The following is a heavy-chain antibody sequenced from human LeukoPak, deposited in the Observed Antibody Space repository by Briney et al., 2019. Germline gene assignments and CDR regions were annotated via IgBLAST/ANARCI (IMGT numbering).Heavy chain of an antibody. CDR1: GFSFSDAW. Sequence: GGSHRLSCAASGFSFSDAWMSWVRQIPGKGLEWVGRIESKTDGGTTDYAAPVKGRFTISRDDSTNTLYLQMNSLKSEDTAAYYCTTNGSGRKFDYWGQGILVTVSS. CDR2: IESKTDGGTT. D-gene: IGHD3-10*01. J-gene: IGHJ4*02. V-gene: IGHV3-15*04. CDR3: TTNGSGRKFDY.